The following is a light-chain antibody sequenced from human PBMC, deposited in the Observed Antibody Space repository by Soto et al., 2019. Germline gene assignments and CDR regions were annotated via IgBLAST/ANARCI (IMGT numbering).Light chain of an antibody. CDR1: QSVSSNY. CDR3: QQYANSPFT. V-gene: IGKV3-20*01. J-gene: IGKJ2*01. CDR2: GAS. Sequence: EIVLTQSPGTLPLSPGERATLSCRASQSVSSNYLVRYQQKPGQAPRPLIYGASSRATGIPDRFSGSGSGTDFTLTSSRLEPEDFAVYSCQQYANSPFTFGQGTKLEIK.